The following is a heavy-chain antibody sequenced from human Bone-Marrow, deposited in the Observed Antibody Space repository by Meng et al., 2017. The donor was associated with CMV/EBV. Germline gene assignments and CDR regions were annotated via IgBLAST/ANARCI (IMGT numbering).Heavy chain of an antibody. D-gene: IGHD6-6*01. CDR3: ARAAKSIAARPSYYYGMDV. CDR2: IIPILGIA. V-gene: IGHV1-69*02. Sequence: SVKVSCKASGGTFSSYTISWVRQAPGQGLEWMGRIIPILGIANYAQKFQGRVTITADKSTSTAYMELSSLRSEDTAVYYCARAAKSIAARPSYYYGMDVWGQRTTVTVSS. CDR1: GGTFSSYT. J-gene: IGHJ6*02.